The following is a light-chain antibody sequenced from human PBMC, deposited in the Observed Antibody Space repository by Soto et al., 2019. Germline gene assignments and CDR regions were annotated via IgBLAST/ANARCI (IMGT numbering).Light chain of an antibody. V-gene: IGKV1-39*01. CDR3: QQSFSAPWT. Sequence: KSQSPSSLSASVGDRVTITCRASQSISSYLNWYQQKPGKVPKLLTYAASSLQGGVPSRFSGSGSGTDFTLTISSLQPEDFATYYCQQSFSAPWTFGQGTKVDIK. CDR1: QSISSY. J-gene: IGKJ1*01. CDR2: AAS.